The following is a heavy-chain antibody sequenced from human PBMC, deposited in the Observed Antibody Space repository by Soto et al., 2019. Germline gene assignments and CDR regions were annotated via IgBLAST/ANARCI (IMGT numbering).Heavy chain of an antibody. D-gene: IGHD2-15*01. V-gene: IGHV3-9*01. CDR2: ISWNSGNI. Sequence: EVQLVESGGGLVQPGRSLRLSCAASGFTFDDYAMHWVRQAPGKGLEWVSGISWNSGNIGYADSVKGRFTISRDNAKNSLYLQMNSLRAEDTALYYCAKGRTLEYCSGGSCYSFDWYFDLWGRGTLVTVSS. CDR1: GFTFDDYA. CDR3: AKGRTLEYCSGGSCYSFDWYFDL. J-gene: IGHJ2*01.